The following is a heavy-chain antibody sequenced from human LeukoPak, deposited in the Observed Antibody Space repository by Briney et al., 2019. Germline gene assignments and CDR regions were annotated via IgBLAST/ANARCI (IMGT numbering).Heavy chain of an antibody. D-gene: IGHD5-18*01. CDR2: IYYSGST. CDR3: ARHRIQTFFDY. V-gene: IGHV4-59*08. CDR1: GGSISSYY. Sequence: SETLSLTCTVSGGSISSYYWSWTRQPPGKGLEWIGYIYYSGSTNYNPSLKSRVTISVDTSKNQFSLKLSSVTAADTAVYYCARHRIQTFFDYWGQGTLVTVSS. J-gene: IGHJ4*02.